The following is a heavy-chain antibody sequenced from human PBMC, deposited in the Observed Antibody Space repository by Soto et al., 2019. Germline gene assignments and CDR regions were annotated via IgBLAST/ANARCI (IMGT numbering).Heavy chain of an antibody. D-gene: IGHD6-13*01. CDR3: ARAIAAAGTTYYYGMDV. CDR2: INPSGGST. CDR1: GYTFTSYY. J-gene: IGHJ6*02. V-gene: IGHV1-46*01. Sequence: ASVKVSCKASGYTFTSYYMHWVRQAPGQGLERMGIINPSGGSTSYAQKFQGRVTMTRDTSTSTVYMELSSLRSEDTAVYYCARAIAAAGTTYYYGMDVWGQGTTVTVSS.